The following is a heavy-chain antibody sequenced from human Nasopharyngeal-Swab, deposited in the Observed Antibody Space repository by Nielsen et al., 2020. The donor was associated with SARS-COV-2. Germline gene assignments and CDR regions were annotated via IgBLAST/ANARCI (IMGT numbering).Heavy chain of an antibody. Sequence: GSLRLSCAASGFTFSSHWMHWVRQAPGKGLVWVSRINSDGSSTTYAGSVKGRFTISRDNAKNTLYLQMNNLSAEDTAVYFCAREVNSGSYRDDYWGQGTLVTVSS. CDR2: INSDGSST. J-gene: IGHJ4*02. D-gene: IGHD1-26*01. CDR1: GFTFSSHW. CDR3: AREVNSGSYRDDY. V-gene: IGHV3-74*01.